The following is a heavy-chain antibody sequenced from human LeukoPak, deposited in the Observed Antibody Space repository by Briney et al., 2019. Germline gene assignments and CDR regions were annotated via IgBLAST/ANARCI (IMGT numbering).Heavy chain of an antibody. Sequence: PSETLSLTCTVSGGSISSSSYYWGWIRQRPGKGLEWIGEINHSGSTNYNPSLKSRVTISVDTSKNQFSLKLSSVTAADTAVYYCARDIVGYGGNSGYFQHWGQGTLVTVSS. D-gene: IGHD4-23*01. CDR2: INHSGST. J-gene: IGHJ1*01. CDR1: GGSISSSSYY. V-gene: IGHV4-39*07. CDR3: ARDIVGYGGNSGYFQH.